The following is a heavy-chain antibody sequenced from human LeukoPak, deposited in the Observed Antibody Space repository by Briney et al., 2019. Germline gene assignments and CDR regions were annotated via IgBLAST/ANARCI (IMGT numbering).Heavy chain of an antibody. D-gene: IGHD3-9*01. Sequence: GGSLRLSCAASGFTFSNYAMSWVRQARGKGLEWVSAVSGRDDSTYYADSVKGRFTISRDNSKNTLYLQMNSLRAEDTAVYYCAKWGDYDILTGYYDSDYWGQGTLVTVSS. CDR2: VSGRDDST. CDR3: AKWGDYDILTGYYDSDY. V-gene: IGHV3-23*01. J-gene: IGHJ4*02. CDR1: GFTFSNYA.